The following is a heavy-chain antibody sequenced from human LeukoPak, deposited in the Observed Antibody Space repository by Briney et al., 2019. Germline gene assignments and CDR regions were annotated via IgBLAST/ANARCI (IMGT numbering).Heavy chain of an antibody. Sequence: GGSLRLSCAASGFIVSSNYMSWVRQAPGKGLEWVSVIYNGGTTQYADSVKGRFTISRDDSRSTLYLQMNSLRAEDTAVYYCARTNYSDYPFDYWGQGTLVTVSS. D-gene: IGHD5-12*01. V-gene: IGHV3-53*01. CDR3: ARTNYSDYPFDY. CDR1: GFIVSSNY. CDR2: IYNGGTT. J-gene: IGHJ4*02.